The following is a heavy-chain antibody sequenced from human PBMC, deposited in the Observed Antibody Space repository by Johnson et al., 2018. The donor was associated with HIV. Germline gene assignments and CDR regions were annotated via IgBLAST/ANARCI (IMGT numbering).Heavy chain of an antibody. J-gene: IGHJ3*02. CDR2: IRYDGSKK. V-gene: IGHV3-30*02. Sequence: QVQLVESGGGVVQPGRSLRLSCAASGFTFSSYGMHWVRQAPGKGLEWVALIRYDGSKKYYADCVKGRFTISRDNSKNTLYLQMNSLRAEDPAVYYCARDSPRIVGVPDAFDIWGQGTMVTVSS. D-gene: IGHD1-26*01. CDR3: ARDSPRIVGVPDAFDI. CDR1: GFTFSSYG.